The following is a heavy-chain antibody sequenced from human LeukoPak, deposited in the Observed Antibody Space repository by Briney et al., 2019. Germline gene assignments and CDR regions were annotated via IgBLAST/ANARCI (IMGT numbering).Heavy chain of an antibody. Sequence: PSETLSLTCAVYGGSFSGYYWSWIRQPPGKGLEWIGEINHSGSTNYNPSLKSRVTISVDTSKNQFSLKLSSVTAADTAVYYCAREPEVGATNFDYWGQGTLVTVSS. V-gene: IGHV4-34*01. CDR1: GGSFSGYY. J-gene: IGHJ4*02. CDR3: AREPEVGATNFDY. D-gene: IGHD1-26*01. CDR2: INHSGST.